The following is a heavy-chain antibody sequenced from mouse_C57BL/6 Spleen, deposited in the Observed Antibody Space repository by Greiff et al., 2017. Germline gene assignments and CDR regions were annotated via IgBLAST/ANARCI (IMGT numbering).Heavy chain of an antibody. CDR1: GYTFTSYT. V-gene: IGHV1-4*01. D-gene: IGHD1-1*01. CDR3: ARWAVVEAMDY. J-gene: IGHJ4*01. CDR2: INPSSGYT. Sequence: QVQLQQSGAELARPGASVKMSCKASGYTFTSYTMHWVKQRPGQGLEWIGYINPSSGYTKYNQKFKDKATLTADKSSSTAYMQLSSLTSEDSAVYYCARWAVVEAMDYWGQGTSVTVSS.